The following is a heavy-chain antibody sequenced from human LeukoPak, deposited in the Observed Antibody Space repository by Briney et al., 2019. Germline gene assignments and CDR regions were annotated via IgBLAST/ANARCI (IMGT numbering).Heavy chain of an antibody. D-gene: IGHD3-3*01. CDR3: ARQKGDFWSGYYCDY. CDR2: IYHSGST. V-gene: IGHV4-59*06. Sequence: SETLSLTCTVSGGSIRSYYWNWVRRPAGKGLEWIGYIYHSGSTYYNPSLKSRVTISVDRSKNQFSLKLSSVTAADTAVYYCARQKGDFWSGYYCDYWGQGTLVTVSS. CDR1: GGSIRSYY. J-gene: IGHJ4*02.